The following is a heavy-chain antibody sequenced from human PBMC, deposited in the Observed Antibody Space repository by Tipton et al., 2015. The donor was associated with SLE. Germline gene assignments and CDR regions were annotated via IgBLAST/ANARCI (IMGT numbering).Heavy chain of an antibody. CDR3: AAGTGDY. J-gene: IGHJ4*02. D-gene: IGHD6-13*01. CDR2: INHSGST. Sequence: TLSLTCAVYGGSFSGYYWSWIRQPPGKGREWIGEINHSGSTNYNPSLKSRVTISVDTSKNQFSLKLSSVTAADTAVYYCAAGTGDYWGQGTLVTVSS. V-gene: IGHV4-34*01. CDR1: GGSFSGYY.